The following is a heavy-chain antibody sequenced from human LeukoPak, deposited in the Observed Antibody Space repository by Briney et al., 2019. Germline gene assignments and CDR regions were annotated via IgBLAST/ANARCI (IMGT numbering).Heavy chain of an antibody. CDR1: GFTFDDYG. D-gene: IGHD6-19*01. CDR2: INWNGGNT. Sequence: PWGSLRLSCAASGFTFDDYGMSWVRQAPGKGLEWVSGINWNGGNTGYADSVKGRFTISRDNAKNSLYLQMDSLRAEDTALYYCGRDLSGWYGPDYWGQGTLVTVSS. J-gene: IGHJ4*02. CDR3: GRDLSGWYGPDY. V-gene: IGHV3-20*04.